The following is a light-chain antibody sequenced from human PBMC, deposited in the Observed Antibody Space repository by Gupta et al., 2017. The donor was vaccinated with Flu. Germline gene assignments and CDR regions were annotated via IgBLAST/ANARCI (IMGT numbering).Light chain of an antibody. CDR1: SGSIDSND. V-gene: IGLV6-57*03. Sequence: NFMLTQPPSVSESPGRTVTITCTRTSGSIDSNDVQWYQQRPGCAPSILLYEDKQRLSGVPDRFSGSIDSSSTSAALTISGLKTADEDYYYFQAYDGSNWVFGGGTKLTV. CDR2: EDK. J-gene: IGLJ3*02. CDR3: QAYDGSNWV.